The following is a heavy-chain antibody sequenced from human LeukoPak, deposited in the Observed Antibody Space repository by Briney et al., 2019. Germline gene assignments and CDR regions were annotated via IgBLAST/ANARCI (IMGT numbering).Heavy chain of an antibody. J-gene: IGHJ4*02. V-gene: IGHV3-48*03. CDR2: ISSNGGTT. CDR1: GFSFSTYE. D-gene: IGHD4-17*01. Sequence: GGSLRLSCAASGFSFSTYEMNWVRQAPGKGLEWVSYISSNGGTTFYADSVKGRLTISRDNAKNSLYLHMNSLRGADTAVYYCARGAPTVTPTPFDYWGKGTLATVSS. CDR3: ARGAPTVTPTPFDY.